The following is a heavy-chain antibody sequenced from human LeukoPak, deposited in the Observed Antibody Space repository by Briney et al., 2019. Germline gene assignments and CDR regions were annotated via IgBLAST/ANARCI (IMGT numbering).Heavy chain of an antibody. CDR2: IYYSGST. CDR1: GGSISSYY. J-gene: IGHJ6*03. V-gene: IGHV4-59*01. Sequence: SETLSLTCTVSGGSISSYYWSWIRQPPGKGLEWIGYIYYSGSTNYNPSLKSRVTISVDTSKNQFSLKLSSVTAADTAVYYCARDFVGVGYSYDLYYYYMDVWGKGTTVTISS. CDR3: ARDFVGVGYSYDLYYYYMDV. D-gene: IGHD5-18*01.